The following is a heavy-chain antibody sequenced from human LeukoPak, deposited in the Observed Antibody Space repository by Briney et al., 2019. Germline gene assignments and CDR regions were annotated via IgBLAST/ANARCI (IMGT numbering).Heavy chain of an antibody. CDR3: ARVLGYSGYDSPSNWFDP. CDR1: GYTFTSYG. J-gene: IGHJ5*02. V-gene: IGHV1-18*01. D-gene: IGHD5-12*01. Sequence: GASVKVSCKASGYTFTSYGISWVRQAPGQGLEWMGWISAYNGNTNYAQKLQGRVTMTTDTSTSTAYIELRSLRSDDTAVYYCARVLGYSGYDSPSNWFDPWGQGTLVTVSS. CDR2: ISAYNGNT.